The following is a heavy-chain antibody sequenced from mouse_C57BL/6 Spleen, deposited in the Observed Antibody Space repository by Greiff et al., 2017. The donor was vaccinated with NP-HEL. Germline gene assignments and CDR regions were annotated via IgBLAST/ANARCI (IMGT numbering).Heavy chain of an antibody. D-gene: IGHD2-4*01. CDR1: GYSITSGYY. CDR3: AYDYGYYYAMDY. Sequence: EVQLQQSGPGLVKPSQSLSLTCSVTGYSITSGYYWNWIRQFPGNKLEWMGYISYDGSNNYNPSLKNRISITRDTSKNQFFLKLNSVTTEDTATYYCAYDYGYYYAMDYWGQGTSVTVSS. CDR2: ISYDGSN. J-gene: IGHJ4*01. V-gene: IGHV3-6*01.